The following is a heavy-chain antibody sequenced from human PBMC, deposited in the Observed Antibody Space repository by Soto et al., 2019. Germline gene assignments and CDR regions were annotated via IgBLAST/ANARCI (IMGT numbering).Heavy chain of an antibody. D-gene: IGHD3-3*01. J-gene: IGHJ6*02. CDR1: GGSISSGDYY. Sequence: PSETLSLTCTVSGGSISSGDYYWSWIRQPPGKGLEWIGYIYYSGSTYYNPSLKSRVTISVDTSKNQFSLKLSSVTAADTAVYYCASGGGYYDFWSGYRPYCMDVWGQGTTVTVS. CDR3: ASGGGYYDFWSGYRPYCMDV. V-gene: IGHV4-30-4*01. CDR2: IYYSGST.